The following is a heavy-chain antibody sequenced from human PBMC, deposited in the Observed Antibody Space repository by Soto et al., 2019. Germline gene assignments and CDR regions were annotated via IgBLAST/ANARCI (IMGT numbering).Heavy chain of an antibody. D-gene: IGHD7-27*01. Sequence: QVQLVQSGAEVKKPGASVKVSCKASGYTVTSDDINWVRQATGQGLEWMVWRNRNGGITGYAQKFTGRVTITLNTSISTAYMELSSLRSEDTDVYYCARERRLGIAGMDVWGQGTTVTVSS. CDR2: RNRNGGIT. J-gene: IGHJ6*02. CDR1: GYTVTSDD. V-gene: IGHV1-8*01. CDR3: ARERRLGIAGMDV.